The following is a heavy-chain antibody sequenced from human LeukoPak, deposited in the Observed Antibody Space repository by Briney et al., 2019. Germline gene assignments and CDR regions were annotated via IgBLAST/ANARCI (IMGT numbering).Heavy chain of an antibody. D-gene: IGHD2-8*01. V-gene: IGHV3-NL1*01. CDR3: ARGAYD. CDR1: GFTFSSYS. CDR2: IYSGGGRGSI. Sequence: PGGSLRLSCAASGFTFSSYSMNWVRQAPGKGLEWVSVIYSGGGRGSIYYADSVKGRFTLSRDNSQNTVYLQMNSLRAEDTAVYYCARGAYDWGQGTLVTVSS. J-gene: IGHJ4*02.